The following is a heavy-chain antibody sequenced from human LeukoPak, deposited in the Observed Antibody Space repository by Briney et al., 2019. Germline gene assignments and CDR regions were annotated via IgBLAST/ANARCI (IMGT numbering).Heavy chain of an antibody. D-gene: IGHD5-24*01. CDR3: ARGGDGYNYYYYGMDV. V-gene: IGHV4-39*07. CDR2: IYYSGSP. J-gene: IGHJ6*02. CDR1: GGSIRSSSYY. Sequence: SETLSLTCTVSGGSIRSSSYYWGWIRQPPGKGLEWIGRIYYSGSPNYNPSLKSRVTISVDTSKNQFSLKLSSVTAADTAVYYCARGGDGYNYYYYGMDVWGQGTTVTVSS.